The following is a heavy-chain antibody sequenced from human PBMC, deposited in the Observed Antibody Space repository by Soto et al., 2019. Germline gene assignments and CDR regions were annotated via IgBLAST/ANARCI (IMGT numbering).Heavy chain of an antibody. CDR2: IWYDGSNK. CDR1: GFTFSNYG. Sequence: QVQLVESGGGVVQPGRSLRLSCVASGFTFSNYGMHWVRQAPGKGPEWVAVIWYDGSNKDYADSVKGRFTISRDNSRNTLYLQRNSLRAEDTAVYYCASALETGDYWGQGTLITVSS. D-gene: IGHD3-10*01. J-gene: IGHJ4*02. V-gene: IGHV3-33*01. CDR3: ASALETGDY.